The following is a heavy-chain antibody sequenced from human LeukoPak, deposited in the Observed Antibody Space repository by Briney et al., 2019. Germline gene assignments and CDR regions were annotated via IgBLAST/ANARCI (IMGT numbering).Heavy chain of an antibody. CDR2: IIPIFGTA. J-gene: IGHJ4*02. D-gene: IGHD5-12*01. Sequence: ASVKVSCKASGGTFSSYAISWVRQAPGQGLEWMGGIIPIFGTANYAQKFQGRVTITADESTSTAYMELSSLRSEDTAAYYCARGTPATAIYFDYWGQGTLVTVSS. CDR3: ARGTPATAIYFDY. CDR1: GGTFSSYA. V-gene: IGHV1-69*01.